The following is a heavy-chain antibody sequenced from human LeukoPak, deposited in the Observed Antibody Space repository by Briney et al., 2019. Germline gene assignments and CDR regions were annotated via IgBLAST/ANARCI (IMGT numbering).Heavy chain of an antibody. CDR3: ARNEVGTTVYGMDV. V-gene: IGHV4-4*07. CDR1: GVSISPYY. Sequence: SETLSLTCTVSGVSISPYYWSWIRQPAGKGLEWIWRMSVSGTTNYNPSLKSRVTMSLDTSKNQFSLKLSSVTAADTAVYYCARNEVGTTVYGMDVWGQGTTVTVSS. D-gene: IGHD1-26*01. J-gene: IGHJ6*02. CDR2: MSVSGTT.